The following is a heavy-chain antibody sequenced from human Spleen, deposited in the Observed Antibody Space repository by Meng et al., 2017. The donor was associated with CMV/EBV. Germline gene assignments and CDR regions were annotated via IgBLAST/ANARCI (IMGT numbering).Heavy chain of an antibody. J-gene: IGHJ4*02. CDR3: ARGPREYYDILFDY. CDR1: GFTFSDYY. Sequence: GGSLKISCAASGFTFSDYYMSWIRQAPGKGLEWVSYISSSGSTIYYADSVKGRFTISRDNAKNLLYLQMNSLRAEDTAVYYCARGPREYYDILFDYWGQGTLVTVSS. V-gene: IGHV3-11*04. D-gene: IGHD3-9*01. CDR2: ISSSGSTI.